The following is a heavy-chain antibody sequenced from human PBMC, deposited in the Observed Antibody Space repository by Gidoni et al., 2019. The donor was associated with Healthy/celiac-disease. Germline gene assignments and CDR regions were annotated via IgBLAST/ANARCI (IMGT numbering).Heavy chain of an antibody. CDR3: ARGSFPTGYFDY. CDR2: ISYDGSNK. Sequence: QAPGKGLEWVAVISYDGSNKYYADSVKGRFTISRDNSKNTLYLQMNSLRAEDPAVYYCARGSFPTGYFDYWGQGTLVTVSS. J-gene: IGHJ4*02. V-gene: IGHV3-30*01. D-gene: IGHD6-6*01.